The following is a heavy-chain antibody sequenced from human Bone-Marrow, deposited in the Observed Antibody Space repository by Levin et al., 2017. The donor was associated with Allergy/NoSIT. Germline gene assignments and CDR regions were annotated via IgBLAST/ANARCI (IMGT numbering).Heavy chain of an antibody. V-gene: IGHV4-34*01. CDR2: IYHSGST. CDR1: GGSFSGSY. Sequence: SQTLSLTCAVYGGSFSGSYWSWLRQPPGKGLEWIGKIYHSGSTNYNPSLKSRVTISVDTSKNQFSLKLSSVTAADTAVYYCARGGYDYIWGSSLIDAFDIWGQGTMVTVSS. CDR3: ARGGYDYIWGSSLIDAFDI. D-gene: IGHD3-16*01. J-gene: IGHJ3*02.